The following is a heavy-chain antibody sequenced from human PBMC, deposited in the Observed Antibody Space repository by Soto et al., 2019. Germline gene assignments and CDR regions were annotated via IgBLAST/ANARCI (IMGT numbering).Heavy chain of an antibody. CDR2: ISSSSSYI. Sequence: EVQLVESGGGLVKPGGSLRLSCAASGFTFSSYSMNWVRQAPGKGLEWVSSISSSSSYIYYADSVKGRFTISRDNAKNSLYLQMNSLRAEDTAVYYCARDRNYYDFWSGYYRHYYYYGMDVWGQGTTVTVSS. CDR1: GFTFSSYS. J-gene: IGHJ6*02. V-gene: IGHV3-21*01. CDR3: ARDRNYYDFWSGYYRHYYYYGMDV. D-gene: IGHD3-3*01.